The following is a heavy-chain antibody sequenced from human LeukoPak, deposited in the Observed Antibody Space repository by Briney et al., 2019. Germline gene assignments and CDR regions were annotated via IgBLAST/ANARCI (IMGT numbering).Heavy chain of an antibody. CDR2: IYGGANT. V-gene: IGHV3-66*01. J-gene: IGHJ4*02. D-gene: IGHD1-1*01. CDR1: GFTVSSNY. Sequence: HSGGSLRLSCAASGFTVSSNYMSWVRQAPGKGLEWVSVIYGGANTVYADSVQGRFTISRDNSKNTLYLQMSSLRAEDTAVYYCAKSPKTGFLFDYWGKGTLVTVSS. CDR3: AKSPKTGFLFDY.